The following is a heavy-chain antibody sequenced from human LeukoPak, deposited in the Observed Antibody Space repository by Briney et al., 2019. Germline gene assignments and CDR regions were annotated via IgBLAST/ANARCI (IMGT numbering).Heavy chain of an antibody. D-gene: IGHD3-22*01. CDR2: INHSGST. CDR3: ASGSEYYDSSGYYYLSGYYYYYYMGV. Sequence: SETLSLTCAVYGGSFSGYYWSWIRHPPGKGLEWIGEINHSGSTNYNPSLKSRVTISVDTSKNQFSLKLSSVTAADTAVYYCASGSEYYDSSGYYYLSGYYYYYYMGVWGKGTTVTVSS. J-gene: IGHJ6*03. CDR1: GGSFSGYY. V-gene: IGHV4-34*01.